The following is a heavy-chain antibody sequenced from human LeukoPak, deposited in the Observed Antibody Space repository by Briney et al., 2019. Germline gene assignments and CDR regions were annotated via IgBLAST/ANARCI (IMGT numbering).Heavy chain of an antibody. CDR2: ISGGGGST. CDR1: GFTFSIYA. D-gene: IGHD3-22*01. V-gene: IGHV3-23*01. J-gene: IGHJ3*02. Sequence: GGSLRLSCAASGFTFSIYAMSWVRRAPGKGLEWASAISGGGGSTYYADSVKGRFTISRDNSKNTLYLQMNSLRAEDTAVYYCAKGHSSGYYFDAFDIWGQGTMVTVSS. CDR3: AKGHSSGYYFDAFDI.